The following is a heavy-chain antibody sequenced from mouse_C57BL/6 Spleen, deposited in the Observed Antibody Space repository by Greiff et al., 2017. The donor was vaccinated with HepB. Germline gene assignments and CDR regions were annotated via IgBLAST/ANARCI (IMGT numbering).Heavy chain of an antibody. D-gene: IGHD2-13*01. Sequence: EVKLVESGGGLVKPGGSLKLSCAASGFTFSSYAMSWVRQTPEKRLEWVATISDGGSYTYYPDNVKGRFTISRDNAKNNLYLQMSHLKSEDTAMYYCARSDYFSWFAYWGQGTLVTVSA. CDR1: GFTFSSYA. CDR3: ARSDYFSWFAY. V-gene: IGHV5-4*03. CDR2: ISDGGSYT. J-gene: IGHJ3*01.